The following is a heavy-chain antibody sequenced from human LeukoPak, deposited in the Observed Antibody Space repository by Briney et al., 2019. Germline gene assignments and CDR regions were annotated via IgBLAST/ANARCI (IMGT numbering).Heavy chain of an antibody. V-gene: IGHV3-7*01. J-gene: IGHJ6*02. CDR3: AREPHCSSTGCYSDGMDV. D-gene: IGHD2-2*02. CDR2: IKQDGSEK. CDR1: GFTFSSYW. Sequence: GGSLRLSCAASGFTFSSYWMSWVRQAPGKGLEWVANIKQDGSEKYYVDSVKGRFTISRDNAKNSLYLQMNSLRAEDTAVYYCAREPHCSSTGCYSDGMDVWGQGTTVTVSS.